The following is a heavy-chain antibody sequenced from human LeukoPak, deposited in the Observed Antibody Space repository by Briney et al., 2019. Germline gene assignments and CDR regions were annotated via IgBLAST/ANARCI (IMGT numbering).Heavy chain of an antibody. D-gene: IGHD4-17*01. CDR3: ATDSHYAFDF. CDR1: GFMFSSNW. Sequence: PGGSLRLSCAASGFMFSSNWMSWVRLAPGKGLEWVSNVRPGDSARSYADSVRGRFTISRDDAKNSLYLQMNSLRDEDTAVYYCATDSHYAFDFWGLGTLVTVSS. J-gene: IGHJ4*02. CDR2: VRPGDSAR. V-gene: IGHV3-48*02.